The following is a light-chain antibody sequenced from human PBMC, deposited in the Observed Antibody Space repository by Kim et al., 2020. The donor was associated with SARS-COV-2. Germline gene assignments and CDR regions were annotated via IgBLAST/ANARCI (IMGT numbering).Light chain of an antibody. CDR3: QQRNSWPPAVT. Sequence: PGEGATLSCRARPNIDTYLPWYQQRPGPAPSPIVYDASTRATGVPDRFSGSGSGTDFTLTISSLEPEDFSIYYCQQRNSWPPAVTFGGGTKVEIK. CDR1: PNIDTY. V-gene: IGKV3-11*01. CDR2: DAS. J-gene: IGKJ4*01.